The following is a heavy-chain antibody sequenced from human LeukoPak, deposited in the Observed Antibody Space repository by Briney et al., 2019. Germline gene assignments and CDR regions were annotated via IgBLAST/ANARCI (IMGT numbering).Heavy chain of an antibody. Sequence: GGSLRLSCAASGFTFNNYAMNWVRQAPGKGLEWVSGISGSGGSTYYADSVKGRFTISRDNSKNTLYLQMSSLRAEDTAVYYCARKRGYWSGDFDIWGQGTMVTVSS. CDR3: ARKRGYWSGDFDI. CDR2: ISGSGGST. V-gene: IGHV3-23*01. J-gene: IGHJ3*02. CDR1: GFTFNNYA. D-gene: IGHD2-15*01.